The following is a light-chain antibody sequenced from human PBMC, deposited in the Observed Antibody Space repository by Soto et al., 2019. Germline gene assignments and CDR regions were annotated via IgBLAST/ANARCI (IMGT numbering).Light chain of an antibody. CDR1: SSDIGGYDY. V-gene: IGLV2-8*01. CDR3: SSNAGSNNLV. CDR2: EVS. Sequence: QSALTQPASVSGSPGQSITISCTGTSSDIGGYDYVSWYQQHPGKAPKLIIYEVSKRPSGVPDRFSGSKSGNTASLTVSGLQAEDEADYYCSSNAGSNNLVFAGGTKLTVL. J-gene: IGLJ3*02.